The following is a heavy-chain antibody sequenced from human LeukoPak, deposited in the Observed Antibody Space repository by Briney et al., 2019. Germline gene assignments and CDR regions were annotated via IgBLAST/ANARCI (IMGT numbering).Heavy chain of an antibody. CDR1: GFTFSSYA. D-gene: IGHD6-19*01. V-gene: IGHV3-23*01. CDR2: ISGSGSST. J-gene: IGHJ4*02. Sequence: GVSLRLSCAASGFTFSSYAMSWVRQAPGKGLEWVSAISGSGSSTYYADSVKGRFTISRDNSKNTLYLQMNSLRAEDTAVYYCARNTEIAVAGNFDYWGQGTLVTVSS. CDR3: ARNTEIAVAGNFDY.